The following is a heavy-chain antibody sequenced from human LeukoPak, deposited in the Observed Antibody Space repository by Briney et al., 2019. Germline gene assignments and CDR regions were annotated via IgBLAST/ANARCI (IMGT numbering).Heavy chain of an antibody. D-gene: IGHD2-2*01. J-gene: IGHJ6*04. CDR1: GFTFSSYE. Sequence: GGSLRLSCAASGFTFSSYEMNWVRQAPGKGLEWVSYISSSGSTIYYADSVKGRFTISRDNAKNSLYLQMNSLRAEDTAVYYCARDRGYCSSTSCYAVGGSYYGMDVWGKGTTVTVSS. V-gene: IGHV3-48*03. CDR2: ISSSGSTI. CDR3: ARDRGYCSSTSCYAVGGSYYGMDV.